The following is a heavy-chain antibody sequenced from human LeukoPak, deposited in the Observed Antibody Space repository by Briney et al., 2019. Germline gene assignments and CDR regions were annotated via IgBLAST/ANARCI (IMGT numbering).Heavy chain of an antibody. CDR2: ISAYNGNT. CDR1: GGTFSSYA. CDR3: ASTRAYPYYMDV. Sequence: GASVEVSCKASGGTFSSYAISWVRQAPGQGLEWMGWISAYNGNTNYAQKLQGRVTMITDTSTSTAYMELRSLRSDDTAVYYCASTRAYPYYMDVWSKGTTVTVSS. D-gene: IGHD2-2*01. J-gene: IGHJ6*03. V-gene: IGHV1-18*01.